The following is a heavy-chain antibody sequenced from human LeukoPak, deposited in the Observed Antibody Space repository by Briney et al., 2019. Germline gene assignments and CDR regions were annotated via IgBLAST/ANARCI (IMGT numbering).Heavy chain of an antibody. CDR3: ARDGPGLSYYFDY. CDR1: GFTFSNYN. D-gene: IGHD3/OR15-3a*01. Sequence: PGGSLRLSCAASGFTFSNYNMNWVRQAPGKGLEWVSSISSSSSYIYYADSVKDRFTISRDNTKNSLYLQMNSLRAEDTAVYYCARDGPGLSYYFDYWGQGTLVTVSS. J-gene: IGHJ4*02. V-gene: IGHV3-21*01. CDR2: ISSSSSYI.